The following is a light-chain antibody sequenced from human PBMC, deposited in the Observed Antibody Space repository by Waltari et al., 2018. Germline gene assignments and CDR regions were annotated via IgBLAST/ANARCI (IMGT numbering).Light chain of an antibody. J-gene: IGKJ4*01. CDR2: AAS. CDR3: QQLNSYPPLT. CDR1: QGISSY. Sequence: IQFTQSPSSLSASVGDRVTFTCRASQGISSYFSWYQQKPGKAPKRLIYAASTLQSGVPSRFSGSGSGTDFTLTISSLQPEDFATYYCQQLNSYPPLTFGGGTKVEIK. V-gene: IGKV1-9*01.